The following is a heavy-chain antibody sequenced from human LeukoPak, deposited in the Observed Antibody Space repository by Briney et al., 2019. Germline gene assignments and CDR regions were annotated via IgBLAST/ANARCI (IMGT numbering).Heavy chain of an antibody. D-gene: IGHD3-10*01. CDR2: ISRGTDHI. Sequence: GGSLRLSCAASGFTFSSYGMHWVRQAPGKGLEWVSSISRGTDHIYYADSVKGRFTISRDNAKNSLYLQMNSLRAEDTAVYYCAADSEFDITASFDFWGQGTLVTVSS. J-gene: IGHJ4*02. CDR3: AADSEFDITASFDF. V-gene: IGHV3-21*01. CDR1: GFTFSSYG.